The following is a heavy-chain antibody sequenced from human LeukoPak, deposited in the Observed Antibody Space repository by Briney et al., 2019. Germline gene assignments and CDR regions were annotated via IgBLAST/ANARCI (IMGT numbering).Heavy chain of an antibody. J-gene: IGHJ4*02. D-gene: IGHD6-19*01. CDR3: ARRSGIAVAGAFDY. CDR2: IYTSGTT. Sequence: PSETLSLTCTVSGGSISTYYWSWIRQPAGKGLEWIGRIYTSGTTYYNPSLKSRVTMSVDTSKNQFSLKLSSVTAADTAVYYCARRSGIAVAGAFDYWGQGTLVTVSS. CDR1: GGSISTYY. V-gene: IGHV4-4*07.